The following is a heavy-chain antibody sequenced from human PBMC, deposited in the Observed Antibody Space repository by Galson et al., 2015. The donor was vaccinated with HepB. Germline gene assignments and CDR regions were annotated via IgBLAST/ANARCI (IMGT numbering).Heavy chain of an antibody. V-gene: IGHV3-53*01. Sequence: SLRLSCAASGFTVSSNYMSWVRQAPGKGLEWVSVIYSGGSTYYADSVKGRFTISRDNSKNTLYLQMNSLRAEDTAVYYCAKDRRTTVTTGWYYWGQGTLVTVSS. D-gene: IGHD4-17*01. CDR3: AKDRRTTVTTGWYY. CDR1: GFTVSSNY. CDR2: IYSGGST. J-gene: IGHJ4*02.